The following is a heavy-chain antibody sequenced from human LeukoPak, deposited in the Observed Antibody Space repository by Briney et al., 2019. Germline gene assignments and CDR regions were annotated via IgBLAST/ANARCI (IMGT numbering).Heavy chain of an antibody. CDR3: ARARSSGWYRDY. CDR1: GFTFSSYS. Sequence: PGGSLRLSCAASGFTFSSYSMNWVRQAPGKGLEWVSSISSSSSYIYYADSVKGRFTISRDNAENSLYLQMNSLRAEDTAVYYCARARSSGWYRDYWGQGTLVTVSS. D-gene: IGHD6-19*01. J-gene: IGHJ4*02. V-gene: IGHV3-21*01. CDR2: ISSSSSYI.